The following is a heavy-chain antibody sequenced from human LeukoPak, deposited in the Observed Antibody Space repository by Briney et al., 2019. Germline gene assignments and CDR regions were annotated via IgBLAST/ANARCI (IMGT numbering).Heavy chain of an antibody. V-gene: IGHV4-34*01. CDR1: GGSFSGYY. Sequence: PSETLSLTCAVYGGSFSGYYWSWIRQPPGKGLEWIGEINHSGSTNYNPSLKSRVTISVDTSKNQFSLKLSSVTAADTAAYYCARDRSGYRFDYWGQGTLVTVSS. J-gene: IGHJ4*02. CDR3: ARDRSGYRFDY. D-gene: IGHD5-12*01. CDR2: INHSGST.